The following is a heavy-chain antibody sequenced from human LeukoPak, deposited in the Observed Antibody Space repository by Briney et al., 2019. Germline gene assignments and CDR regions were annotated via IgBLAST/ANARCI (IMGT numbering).Heavy chain of an antibody. CDR1: GFTFSSYD. Sequence: QPGGSLRLSCAASGFTFSSYDMHWVRQGTGKGLEWVSAIGTAGDTYYPGSVKGRFTTSRENAKDSLYLQMNSLRVGDTAVSYCARGRGWGTFDIWGQGTMVTVSS. CDR2: IGTAGDT. V-gene: IGHV3-13*04. D-gene: IGHD3-10*01. CDR3: ARGRGWGTFDI. J-gene: IGHJ3*02.